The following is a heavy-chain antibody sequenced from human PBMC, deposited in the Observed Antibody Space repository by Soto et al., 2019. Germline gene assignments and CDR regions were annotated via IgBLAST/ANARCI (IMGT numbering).Heavy chain of an antibody. V-gene: IGHV5-51*07. CDR3: ARQRGYSYERYYYYYYGMDV. Sequence: PGESLKISCKGSGYSFTSYWIGWVHQMPGKGLEWMGIIYPGDSDTRYSPSFQGQVTISADKSISTAYLQWSSLKASDTAMYYCARQRGYSYERYYYYYYGMDVWGQGTTVTVSS. CDR1: GYSFTSYW. D-gene: IGHD5-18*01. J-gene: IGHJ6*02. CDR2: IYPGDSDT.